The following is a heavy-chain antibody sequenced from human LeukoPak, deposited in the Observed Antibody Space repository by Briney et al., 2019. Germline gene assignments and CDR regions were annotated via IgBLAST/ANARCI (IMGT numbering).Heavy chain of an antibody. J-gene: IGHJ4*02. V-gene: IGHV3-48*03. CDR1: GFTFSSYE. CDR2: ISSGGSPI. CDR3: ASWAIVASSLFDY. Sequence: GGGLRLSCAASGFTFSSYEMNWVRQAPGKGLEWVSHISSGGSPIYYADSVKGRFTISRDNAKNSLYLQMNSLRAEDTAVYYCASWAIVASSLFDYWGQGTLVTVSS. D-gene: IGHD2-15*01.